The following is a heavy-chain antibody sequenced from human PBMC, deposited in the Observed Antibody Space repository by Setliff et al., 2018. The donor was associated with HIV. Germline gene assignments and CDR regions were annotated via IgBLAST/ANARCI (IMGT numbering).Heavy chain of an antibody. CDR1: GYTFSNYG. CDR2: INAFTGKT. Sequence: GASVKVSCKASGYTFSNYGLSWVRQAPGQGLAWVGWINAFTGKTHYAQDFQGRVTVTTDTSTDTSYMELRSLRSDDTAIYYCAACVLQSGGLTGSYPGGHDAFDIWGQGTMVTVSS. CDR3: AACVLQSGGLTGSYPGGHDAFDI. V-gene: IGHV1-18*01. D-gene: IGHD1-26*01. J-gene: IGHJ3*02.